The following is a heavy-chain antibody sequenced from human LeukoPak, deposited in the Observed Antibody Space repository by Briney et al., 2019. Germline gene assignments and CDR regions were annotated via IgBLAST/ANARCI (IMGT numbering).Heavy chain of an antibody. D-gene: IGHD3-10*01. CDR1: GYTFTSYD. CDR2: MNPNSGNT. CDR3: AGDGSGNNDAFDI. J-gene: IGHJ3*02. V-gene: IGHV1-8*01. Sequence: ASVKVSCKASGYTFTSYDINWVRQATGQGLEWMGWMNPNSGNTGYVQKFQGRVTMTRNTSISTAYMELSSLRSEDTAVYYCAGDGSGNNDAFDIWGQGTMVTVSS.